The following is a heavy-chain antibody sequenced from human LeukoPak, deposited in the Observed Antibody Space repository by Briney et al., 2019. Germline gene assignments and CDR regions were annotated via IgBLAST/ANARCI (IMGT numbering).Heavy chain of an antibody. CDR2: IGQDGSEY. D-gene: IGHD5-12*01. J-gene: IGHJ4*02. CDR1: GFSFSNYL. CDR3: ARDPPPVAPRFDI. Sequence: QPGGSLRLSCAASGFSFSNYLMSWVRQAPGKGLEWVANIGQDGSEYYYVDSVKGRFTISRDNAKNSLYLQMDSLRVEDTAVYYCARDPPPVAPRFDIWGQGTLATVSS. V-gene: IGHV3-7*01.